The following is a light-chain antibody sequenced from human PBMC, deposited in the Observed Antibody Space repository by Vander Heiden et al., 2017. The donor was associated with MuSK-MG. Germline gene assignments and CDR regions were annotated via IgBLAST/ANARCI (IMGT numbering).Light chain of an antibody. V-gene: IGKV1-39*01. CDR2: AAS. CDR3: QQSYSTLWT. Sequence: NQMAPSPSSLSASVGDRVTITCRASQSISSYLNWYQQKPGKAPKLLIYAASSLQSGVPSRFSGSGSGTDFTLTISSLQPEDFATYYCQQSYSTLWTFGQGTKVEIK. J-gene: IGKJ1*01. CDR1: QSISSY.